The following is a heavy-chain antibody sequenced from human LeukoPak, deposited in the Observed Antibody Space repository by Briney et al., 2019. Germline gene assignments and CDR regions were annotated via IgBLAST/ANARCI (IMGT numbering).Heavy chain of an antibody. CDR3: ARDAGYGSGSYYH. D-gene: IGHD3-10*01. CDR1: GGSISSGGYY. Sequence: SETLSLTCTVSGGSISSGGYYWSWIRQHPGKGLEWIGYIYYSGSTYYNPSLKSRVTISVDTSKNQFSLKLSSVTAADTAVYYCARDAGYGSGSYYHWGQGTLVTVSA. V-gene: IGHV4-31*03. J-gene: IGHJ5*02. CDR2: IYYSGST.